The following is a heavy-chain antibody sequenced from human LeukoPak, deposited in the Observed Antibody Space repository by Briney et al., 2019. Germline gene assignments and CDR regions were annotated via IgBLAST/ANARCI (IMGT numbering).Heavy chain of an antibody. V-gene: IGHV1-2*02. J-gene: IGHJ6*03. CDR2: NNPNGGRT. D-gene: IGHD5-18*01. CDR3: ARGGDTGMLPYDYYFMDV. Sequence: SVKVSCKAAGYTFTGYYMHWGRHAPRQGREWMGWNNPNGGRTNYAKKSQRRVTLTRTTSISTAYIDLSRLTSDETAVSYCARGGDTGMLPYDYYFMDVWAKETTVTVSS. CDR1: GYTFTGYY.